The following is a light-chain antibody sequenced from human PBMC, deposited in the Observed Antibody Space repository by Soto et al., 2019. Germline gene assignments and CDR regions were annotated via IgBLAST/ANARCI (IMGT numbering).Light chain of an antibody. Sequence: EIVLTQSPATLSLSPGERATLSCRASQSVSSYLAWYQQKPGQAPRLLIYDASNRATGIPARFSGSGSGTDFTLTISSLVPEDYAVYYCQQRSNWPWTFGQGTTLEIK. CDR2: DAS. J-gene: IGKJ2*01. V-gene: IGKV3-11*01. CDR3: QQRSNWPWT. CDR1: QSVSSY.